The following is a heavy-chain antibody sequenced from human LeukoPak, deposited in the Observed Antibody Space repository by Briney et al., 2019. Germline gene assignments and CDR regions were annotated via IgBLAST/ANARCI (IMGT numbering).Heavy chain of an antibody. V-gene: IGHV1-18*01. CDR1: GYTFTSYG. D-gene: IGHD2-2*01. Sequence: ASVKVSCKASGYTFTSYGISWVRQAPGQGLEWMGWISAYNGNTNYAQKLQGRVTMTTDTSTSTAYTELRSLRSDDTAVYYCARDRESPYCSSTSCPNWFDPWGQGTLVTVSS. CDR3: ARDRESPYCSSTSCPNWFDP. J-gene: IGHJ5*02. CDR2: ISAYNGNT.